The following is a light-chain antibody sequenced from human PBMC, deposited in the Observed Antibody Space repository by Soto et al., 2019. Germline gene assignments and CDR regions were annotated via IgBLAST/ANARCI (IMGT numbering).Light chain of an antibody. J-gene: IGKJ1*01. V-gene: IGKV2-30*02. Sequence: VVTQSPLSLPVTLGQPASISCRSSQSLVHRDGNTYLNWIQQRPGQSARRLIYKVSNRDSGVPDRFSGSGSGTDFTLKISRVEAEDVGVYYCMQHTNWPWTFGQGTKVEVK. CDR1: QSLVHRDGNTY. CDR3: MQHTNWPWT. CDR2: KVS.